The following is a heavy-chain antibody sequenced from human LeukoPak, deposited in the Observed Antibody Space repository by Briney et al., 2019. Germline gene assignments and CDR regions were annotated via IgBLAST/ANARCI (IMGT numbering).Heavy chain of an antibody. CDR2: IYHSGST. V-gene: IGHV4-30-2*01. Sequence: PSQTLSLTCAVSGGSISSGGYSWSWIRQPPGKGLEWIGYIYHSGSTYYNPSLKSRVTISVDRSKNQFSLKLSSVTAADTAVYYCARGSHCGGDCYCFDYWGQGTLVTVSS. CDR1: GGSISSGGYS. J-gene: IGHJ4*02. CDR3: ARGSHCGGDCYCFDY. D-gene: IGHD2-21*02.